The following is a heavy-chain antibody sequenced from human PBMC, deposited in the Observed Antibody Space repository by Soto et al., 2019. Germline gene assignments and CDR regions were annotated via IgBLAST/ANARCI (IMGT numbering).Heavy chain of an antibody. V-gene: IGHV4-39*01. J-gene: IGHJ6*02. CDR3: ARHGPLYCSSTSCYVGRYGMDV. D-gene: IGHD2-2*01. CDR2: IYYSGST. CDR1: GGSISSSIYY. Sequence: SETLSLTCTVSGGSISSSIYYWGWIRQPPGKGLEWIGSIYYSGSTYYNPSLKSRVTISVDTSKNQFSLKLSSVTAVDTAVYYCARHGPLYCSSTSCYVGRYGMDVWGQGTTVTVS.